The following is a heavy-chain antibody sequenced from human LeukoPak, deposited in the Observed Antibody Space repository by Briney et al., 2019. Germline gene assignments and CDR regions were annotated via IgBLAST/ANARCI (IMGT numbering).Heavy chain of an antibody. CDR2: INPSGGST. Sequence: ASVKVSCKASGNTFTSYYMHWVRQAPGQGLEWMGMINPSGGSTNYAQRFQGRVSMTGDTSASTVYMELSSLRSEDTALYYCAKYCSSTSCPYGMDVWGQGTTVTVSS. CDR3: AKYCSSTSCPYGMDV. J-gene: IGHJ6*02. V-gene: IGHV1-46*01. D-gene: IGHD2-2*01. CDR1: GNTFTSYY.